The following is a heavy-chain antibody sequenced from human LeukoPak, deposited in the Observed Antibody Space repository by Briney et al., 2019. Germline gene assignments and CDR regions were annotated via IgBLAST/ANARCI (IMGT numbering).Heavy chain of an antibody. CDR1: GYTFTGYY. V-gene: IGHV1-2*02. CDR3: ARIPVYYDSSGYPDY. Sequence: ASVKVSCKASGYTFTGYYMHWVRQAPGQGLEWMGWINPNSGGTNYAQKFQGRVTMTRDMSISTAYMELSRLRSDDTAVYYCARIPVYYDSSGYPDYWGQGTLVTVSS. J-gene: IGHJ4*02. CDR2: INPNSGGT. D-gene: IGHD3-22*01.